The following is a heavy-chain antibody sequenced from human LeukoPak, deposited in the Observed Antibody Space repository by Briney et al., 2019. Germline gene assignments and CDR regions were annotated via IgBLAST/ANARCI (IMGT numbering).Heavy chain of an antibody. J-gene: IGHJ5*02. Sequence: SVKVSCKASGFTFTSSAMQWVRQARGQRLEWIGWIVVGSGNTNYAQKFQERVTITRDMSTSTAYMELSRLRSEDTAVYYCAADLYSGSYLEYNWFDPWGQGTLVTVSS. V-gene: IGHV1-58*02. D-gene: IGHD1-26*01. CDR2: IVVGSGNT. CDR3: AADLYSGSYLEYNWFDP. CDR1: GFTFTSSA.